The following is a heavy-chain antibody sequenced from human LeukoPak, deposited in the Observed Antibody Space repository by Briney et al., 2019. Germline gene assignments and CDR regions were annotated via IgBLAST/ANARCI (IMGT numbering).Heavy chain of an antibody. CDR3: ARGRGVLGYNFFDF. D-gene: IGHD5-24*01. CDR2: VRGSGSDT. CDR1: GFTFSNYA. Sequence: GGSLRLSCAASGFTFSNYAMNWVRQAPGKGLEWVSAVRGSGSDTDYADSVKGRFSISRDNSKNTLFLQMNSLRADDTAVYYWARGRGVLGYNFFDFWGQGTHVTVSS. J-gene: IGHJ4*02. V-gene: IGHV3-23*01.